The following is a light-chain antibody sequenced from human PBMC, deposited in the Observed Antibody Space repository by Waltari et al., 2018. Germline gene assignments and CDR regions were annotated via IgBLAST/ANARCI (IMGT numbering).Light chain of an antibody. J-gene: IGKJ2*03. V-gene: IGKV4-1*01. Sequence: DIVMTQSPDSLAVSLGERVTINCKSSQSLLYSSNNKNYLAWYQQKPGQAPNLLIYWASTRESGVPNRFSGSGSGTDFTLTISGLQAEDVAVYYCQQYYSTPYSFGQGTKVEI. CDR1: QSLLYSSNNKNY. CDR2: WAS. CDR3: QQYYSTPYS.